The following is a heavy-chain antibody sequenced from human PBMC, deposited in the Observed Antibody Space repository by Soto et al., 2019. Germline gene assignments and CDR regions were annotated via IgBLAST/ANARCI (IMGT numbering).Heavy chain of an antibody. Sequence: ASVEVSCKASGYTFTGYAMHWVRQAPGQRLEWMGWINAGNGNTNYAQKLQGRVTMTTDTSTSTAYMELRSLRSDDTAVYYCASTRLYYYDSSGYLYYWGQGTLVTVSS. CDR2: INAGNGNT. CDR1: GYTFTGYA. J-gene: IGHJ4*02. V-gene: IGHV1-3*01. D-gene: IGHD3-22*01. CDR3: ASTRLYYYDSSGYLYY.